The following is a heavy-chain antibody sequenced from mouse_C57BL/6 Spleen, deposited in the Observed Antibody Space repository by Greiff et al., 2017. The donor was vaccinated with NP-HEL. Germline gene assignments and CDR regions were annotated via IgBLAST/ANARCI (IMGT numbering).Heavy chain of an antibody. CDR3: TLSTMAFYYYAMDY. Sequence: EVKVEESGGGLVQPGGSMKLSCVASGFTFSNYWMNWVRQSPEKGLEWVAQIRLKSDNYATNYAESVKGRFTISRDDSKSSVYLQMNNLRAEDTGIYYCTLSTMAFYYYAMDYWGQGTSVTVSS. D-gene: IGHD2-1*01. CDR2: IRLKSDNYAT. CDR1: GFTFSNYW. J-gene: IGHJ4*01. V-gene: IGHV6-3*01.